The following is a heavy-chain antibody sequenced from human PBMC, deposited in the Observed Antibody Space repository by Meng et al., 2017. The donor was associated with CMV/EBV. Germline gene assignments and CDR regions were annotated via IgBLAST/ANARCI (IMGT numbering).Heavy chain of an antibody. J-gene: IGHJ6*02. CDR1: GFTFSSYS. D-gene: IGHD3-16*02. Sequence: GESLKISCAASGFTFSSYSMNWVRQAPGKGLEWVSSISSSSSYIYYADSVKGRFTISRDNTKNSLYLQMNSLRAEDTAGYYCARDFILSGNYYYYYGMDVWGQGTTVTVSS. V-gene: IGHV3-21*01. CDR3: ARDFILSGNYYYYYGMDV. CDR2: ISSSSSYI.